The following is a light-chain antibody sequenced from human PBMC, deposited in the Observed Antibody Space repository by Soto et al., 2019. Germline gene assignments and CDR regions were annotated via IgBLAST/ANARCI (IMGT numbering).Light chain of an antibody. CDR3: MQPLQTPFT. V-gene: IGKV2-28*01. J-gene: IGKJ3*01. Sequence: DLVLTQSPLSLPITPGEPASISCRSSQSLLHSDGYTYLDWYLQKPGQSPQLLIYLASNRAPGVPDRFSGSGSGTDFTLKISRVEAEDVGVYYCMQPLQTPFTFGPGTKVDIK. CDR1: QSLLHSDGYTY. CDR2: LAS.